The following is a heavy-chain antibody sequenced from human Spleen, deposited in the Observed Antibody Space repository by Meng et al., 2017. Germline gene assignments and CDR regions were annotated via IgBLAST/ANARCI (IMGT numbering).Heavy chain of an antibody. CDR2: INPNSGGT. J-gene: IGHJ6*02. CDR1: GYTFTGYY. Sequence: ASVKVSCKASGYTFTGYYMHWVRQAPGQGLEWMGWINPNSGGTNYAQKFQGRVTMTRDTSISTAYMELSSLRSEDTAVYYCARVAREYYYGMDVWGQGTTVTVSS. CDR3: ARVAREYYYGMDV. V-gene: IGHV1-2*02.